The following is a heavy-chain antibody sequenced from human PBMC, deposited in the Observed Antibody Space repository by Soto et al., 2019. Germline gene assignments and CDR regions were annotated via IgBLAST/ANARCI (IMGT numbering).Heavy chain of an antibody. V-gene: IGHV3-9*01. D-gene: IGHD3-16*01. CDR1: GLPFDDYA. Sequence: GGSLRLSCAASGLPFDDYAMNWVRQAPGKGLEWVSVISWNSGSIGYADSVKGRCTISRDNAKNSLYLQMNSLRAEDTALYYCAKDKGDYYYYYMDVWGKGTTVTVSS. CDR2: ISWNSGSI. J-gene: IGHJ6*03. CDR3: AKDKGDYYYYYMDV.